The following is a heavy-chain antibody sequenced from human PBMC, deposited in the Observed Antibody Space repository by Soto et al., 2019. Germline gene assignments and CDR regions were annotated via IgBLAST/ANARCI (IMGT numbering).Heavy chain of an antibody. D-gene: IGHD6-6*01. V-gene: IGHV3-7*01. CDR3: ARSIAARLNWFDP. CDR1: GFIFSSYW. CDR2: IKQDGSEK. J-gene: IGHJ5*02. Sequence: EVQLVESGGGLVQPGGSLRLSCAASGFIFSSYWMSWVRQAPGKGLEWVANIKQDGSEKYYVDSVKGRFTISRDNAKNSLYLQMNSLRAEDTAVYYCARSIAARLNWFDPWGQGTLVTVSS.